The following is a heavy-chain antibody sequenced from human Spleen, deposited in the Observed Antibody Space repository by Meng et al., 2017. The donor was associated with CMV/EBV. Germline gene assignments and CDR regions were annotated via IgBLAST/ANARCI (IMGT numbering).Heavy chain of an antibody. CDR2: GDPEDGET. J-gene: IGHJ4*02. CDR1: GYTFSDYK. CDR3: ATAYQQLGY. D-gene: IGHD6-13*01. V-gene: IGHV1-69-2*01. Sequence: KISCRVSGYTFSDYKIHWVQQAPGKGIEWMGLGDPEDGETTYAEKFLGRITITADTSTDTAYLELTYLRSEDTAVYFCATAYQQLGYWGQGTLVTVSS.